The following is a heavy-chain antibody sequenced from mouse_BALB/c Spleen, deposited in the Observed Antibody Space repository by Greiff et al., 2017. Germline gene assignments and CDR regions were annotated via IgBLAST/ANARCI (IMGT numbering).Heavy chain of an antibody. CDR2: INSNGGST. Sequence: EVMLVESGGGLVQPGGSLKLSCAASGFTFSSYGMSWVRQTPDKRLELVATINSNGGSTYYPDSVKGRFTISRDNAKNTLYLQMSSLKSEDTAMYYCARGGKWGNSFAYWGQGTLVTVSA. J-gene: IGHJ3*01. CDR1: GFTFSSYG. CDR3: ARGGKWGNSFAY. V-gene: IGHV5-6-3*01. D-gene: IGHD2-1*01.